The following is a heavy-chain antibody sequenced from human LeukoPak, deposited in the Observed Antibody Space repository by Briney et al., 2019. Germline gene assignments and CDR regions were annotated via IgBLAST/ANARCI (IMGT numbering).Heavy chain of an antibody. V-gene: IGHV4-38-2*01. CDR1: GYSISSGYY. J-gene: IGHJ3*02. Sequence: SETLSLTCGVSGYSISSGYYWGWIRQSPGKGLEWIGSIFHSGKTYYNLSLKSRVTISVDTSKNQFSLKLTSVTAADTAVYYCARGLNYHDWEFPDLFDIWGQGTMVTVSS. D-gene: IGHD3-22*01. CDR2: IFHSGKT. CDR3: ARGLNYHDWEFPDLFDI.